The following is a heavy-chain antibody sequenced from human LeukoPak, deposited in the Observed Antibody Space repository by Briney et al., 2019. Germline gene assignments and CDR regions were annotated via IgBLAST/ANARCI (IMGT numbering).Heavy chain of an antibody. CDR3: ARGPNKSDGGNSGSAWFDP. CDR1: GYTFTTYD. J-gene: IGHJ5*02. Sequence: ASVEVSCKASGYTFTTYDINWVRQATGHGLEWMGWMNPNSGNTGYAQKFQGRVTMTRNTSISTAYMELSGLRSEDTAVYYCARGPNKSDGGNSGSAWFDPWGQGTLVTVSS. V-gene: IGHV1-8*01. CDR2: MNPNSGNT. D-gene: IGHD4-23*01.